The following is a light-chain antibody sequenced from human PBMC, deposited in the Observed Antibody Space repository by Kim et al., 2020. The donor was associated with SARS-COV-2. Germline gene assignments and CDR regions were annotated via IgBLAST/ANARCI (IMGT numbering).Light chain of an antibody. CDR3: SSYTSSSTYV. V-gene: IGLV2-14*03. J-gene: IGLJ1*01. Sequence: GQSSTISCTGTSSDVGGYNHVSWYQQPPGKAPKLMIYDVSNRPSGVSNRFSGSKSGNTASLTISGLQAEDEADYYCSSYTSSSTYVFGTGTKVTVL. CDR2: DVS. CDR1: SSDVGGYNH.